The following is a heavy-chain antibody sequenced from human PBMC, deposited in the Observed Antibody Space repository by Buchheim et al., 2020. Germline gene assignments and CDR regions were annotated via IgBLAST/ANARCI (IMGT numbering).Heavy chain of an antibody. CDR2: IGSDGGGI. Sequence: EVQLLESGGGLVQPGESLRLSCAASGFTFSTYALAWVRQAPGKGLEWVSVIGSDGGGIHYAESVQGRFAISRDNSKNTLYLQMKSLRAEDTALYYCAKYVRPTVTCGFDYWGQG. CDR1: GFTFSTYA. CDR3: AKYVRPTVTCGFDY. V-gene: IGHV3-23*01. J-gene: IGHJ4*02. D-gene: IGHD2-21*01.